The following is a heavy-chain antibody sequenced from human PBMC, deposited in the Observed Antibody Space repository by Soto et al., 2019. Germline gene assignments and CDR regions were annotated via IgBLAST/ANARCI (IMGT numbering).Heavy chain of an antibody. CDR3: VRDQGHGDGNGWFDS. CDR1: GLSLSTHW. D-gene: IGHD4-17*01. V-gene: IGHV3-7*01. CDR2: INGDGSEK. Sequence: EVQLVESGGGLVQPGGSLRLSCAASGLSLSTHWLSWMRQAPGKGLEWVANINGDGSEKYYVDSVKGRFTISRVNTKNSLFLEMISLRPEDTAVYFCVRDQGHGDGNGWFDSWGQGTLVTVSS. J-gene: IGHJ5*01.